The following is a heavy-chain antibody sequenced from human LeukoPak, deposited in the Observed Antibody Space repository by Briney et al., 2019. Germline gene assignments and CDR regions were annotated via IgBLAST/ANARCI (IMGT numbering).Heavy chain of an antibody. CDR2: ISSSSSTI. Sequence: GGSLRLSCAASGFTFSSYSMNWVRQAPGKGLEWVSYISSSSSTIYYADSVKGRFTISRDNSKNTLYLQMNSLRAEDTAVYYCAKDRLWQQLVPGYWGQGTLVTVSS. V-gene: IGHV3-48*01. D-gene: IGHD6-13*01. CDR1: GFTFSSYS. J-gene: IGHJ4*02. CDR3: AKDRLWQQLVPGY.